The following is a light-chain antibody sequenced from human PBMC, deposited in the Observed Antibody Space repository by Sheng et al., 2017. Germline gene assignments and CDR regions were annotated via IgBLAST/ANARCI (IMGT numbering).Light chain of an antibody. Sequence: QSVLTQPPSASGTPGQRVTITCSGSSSNIGVNTVHWYQHVLGTAPELLIYSNDQRRSGVPDRFSGSKSGTSASLAISGLQSEDEADYYCTTWDGSLNSPVFGGGTKLTVL. CDR3: TTWDGSLNSPV. V-gene: IGLV1-44*01. CDR1: SSNIGVNT. J-gene: IGLJ2*01. CDR2: SND.